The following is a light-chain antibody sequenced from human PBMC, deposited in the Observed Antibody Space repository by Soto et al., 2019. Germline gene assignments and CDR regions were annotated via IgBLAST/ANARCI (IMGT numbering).Light chain of an antibody. V-gene: IGKV3D-20*02. CDR2: GAS. CDR3: QQRSNWLGGSIT. Sequence: EIVLTQSPGTLSLSPGERATLSCRASQSVSSSYLAWYQQKPGQAPRLLIYGASNRATGIPARFSGSGSGTDFTLTISSLEPEDFAVYYCQQRSNWLGGSITLGPATKVDIK. CDR1: QSVSSSY. J-gene: IGKJ3*01.